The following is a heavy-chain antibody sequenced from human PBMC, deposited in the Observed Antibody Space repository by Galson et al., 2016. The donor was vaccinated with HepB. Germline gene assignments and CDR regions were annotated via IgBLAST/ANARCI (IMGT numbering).Heavy chain of an antibody. CDR1: GFSFTSYW. Sequence: SLRLSCAASGFSFTSYWMSWVRQAPGMGLVWVANVRQDGAVEYYLDSGGGRFPISRDHAKNTLYLHVHSQRTDDTAFYYCARFGCTTCYDFYYYGMDVWGQGTTVTVSS. CDR2: VRQDGAVE. V-gene: IGHV3-7*01. CDR3: ARFGCTTCYDFYYYGMDV. J-gene: IGHJ6*02. D-gene: IGHD2/OR15-2a*01.